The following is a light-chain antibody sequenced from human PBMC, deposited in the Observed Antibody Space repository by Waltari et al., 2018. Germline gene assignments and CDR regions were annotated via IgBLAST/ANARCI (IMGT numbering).Light chain of an antibody. CDR3: HQRNTWPQT. CDR2: NAS. J-gene: IGKJ2*01. V-gene: IGKV3-11*01. Sequence: EIVLTQSPATLSFSPGERATLPCRASQSLGTFLTWYQQKPGQAPRLLIYNASNRATGIPARFSGSGSGTDFTLTISSLEPEDFAVYYCHQRNTWPQTFGQGTTLEI. CDR1: QSLGTF.